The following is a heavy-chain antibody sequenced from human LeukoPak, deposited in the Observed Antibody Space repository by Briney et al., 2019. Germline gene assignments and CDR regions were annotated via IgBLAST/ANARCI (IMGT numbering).Heavy chain of an antibody. CDR1: GGSFSGYY. CDR3: ARGVYIAAAQYAY. J-gene: IGHJ4*02. Sequence: PSETLSLTCALYGGSFSGYYWSWIRQPPGKGLEWIGEINHSGSTNYNPSLKSRVTISVDTSKNQFSLKLSSVTAADTAVYYCARGVYIAAAQYAYWGQGTLVTVSS. CDR2: INHSGST. V-gene: IGHV4-34*01. D-gene: IGHD6-13*01.